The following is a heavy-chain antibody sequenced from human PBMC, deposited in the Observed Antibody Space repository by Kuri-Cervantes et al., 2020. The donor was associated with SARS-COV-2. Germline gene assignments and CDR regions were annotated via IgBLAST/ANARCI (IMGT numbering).Heavy chain of an antibody. V-gene: IGHV4-59*01. J-gene: IGHJ2*01. Sequence: SETLSLTCTVSGGSISSYYWSWIRQPPGKGLEWIGYIHYSGSTNYNPSLKSRVTISVDTSKNQFSLKLSSVTAADTAVYYCAREPPVWLRNSGENWYFDLWGRGTLVTVSS. CDR3: AREPPVWLRNSGENWYFDL. D-gene: IGHD5-12*01. CDR1: GGSISSYY. CDR2: IHYSGST.